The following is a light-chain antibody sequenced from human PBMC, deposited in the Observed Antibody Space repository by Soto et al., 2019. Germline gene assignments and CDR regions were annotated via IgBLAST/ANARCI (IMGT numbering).Light chain of an antibody. J-gene: IGKJ1*01. CDR3: HQYYDYST. CDR1: QSISNC. V-gene: IGKV1-5*03. CDR2: KVT. Sequence: DIQMTQSPSTLSASVGDRVTITCRANQSISNCLAWYQQKPGKAPILLIYKVTSLETGVPARVSGGVSGTDFTLAISSLQPDDYATYYCHQYYDYSTFGQGTKVDVK.